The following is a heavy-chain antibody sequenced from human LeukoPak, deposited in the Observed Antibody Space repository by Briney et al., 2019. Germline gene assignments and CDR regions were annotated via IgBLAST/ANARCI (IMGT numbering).Heavy chain of an antibody. CDR3: ARMGLRYYYYYMDV. CDR1: GGSFNGYY. D-gene: IGHD5-12*01. Sequence: SETLSLTCAVYGGSFNGYYWSWIRQPPGKGLEWIGEINHSGSTNYNPSLKSRVTISVDTSKNQFSLKLSSVTAADTAVYYCARMGLRYYYYYMDVWGKGTTVTVSS. J-gene: IGHJ6*03. CDR2: INHSGST. V-gene: IGHV4-34*01.